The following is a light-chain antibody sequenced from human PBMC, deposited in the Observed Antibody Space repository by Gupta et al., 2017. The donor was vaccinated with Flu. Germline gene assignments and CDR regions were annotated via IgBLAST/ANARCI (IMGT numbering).Light chain of an antibody. V-gene: IGLV2-14*01. CDR2: EVN. Sequence: ITITRTGTNNAIGNNNYVSWYQQHPCQAPKLMLYEVNNRPSGVSNRFSGSKSGNTASLTISGLQAEDEADYFCFSYSTMSTLGVFGGGTKLTVL. CDR3: FSYSTMSTLGV. J-gene: IGLJ2*01. CDR1: NNAIGNNNY.